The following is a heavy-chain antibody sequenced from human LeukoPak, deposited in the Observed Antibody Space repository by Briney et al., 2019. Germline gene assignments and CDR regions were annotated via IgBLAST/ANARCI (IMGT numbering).Heavy chain of an antibody. V-gene: IGHV3-23*01. CDR1: GFTFDDYA. CDR3: AKAAREDYTVTTFIDY. D-gene: IGHD4-17*01. CDR2: ISGSGGST. J-gene: IGHJ4*02. Sequence: GGSLRLSCAASGFTFDDYAMSWVRQAPGKGLEWVSAISGSGGSTYYADSVKGRFTISRDNSKNTLYLQMNSLRAEDTAVYYCAKAAREDYTVTTFIDYWGQGTLVTVSS.